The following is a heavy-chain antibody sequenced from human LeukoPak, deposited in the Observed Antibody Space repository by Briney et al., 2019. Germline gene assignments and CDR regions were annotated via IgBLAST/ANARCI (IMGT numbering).Heavy chain of an antibody. V-gene: IGHV4-30-4*01. CDR1: GGSISSGDYY. D-gene: IGHD3-22*01. CDR3: ARPYYYDSRIDP. CDR2: MYYSGST. J-gene: IGHJ5*02. Sequence: SETLSLTCTVSGGSISSGDYYWSWIRQPPGKGLEWIGYMYYSGSTYYNPSLKSRVVISVDTSKNQFSLKLSSVTAADTAVYYCARPYYYDSRIDPWGQGILVIVSS.